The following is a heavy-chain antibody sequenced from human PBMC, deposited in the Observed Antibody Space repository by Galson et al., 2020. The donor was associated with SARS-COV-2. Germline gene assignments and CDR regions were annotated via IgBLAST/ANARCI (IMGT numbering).Heavy chain of an antibody. CDR1: GFTFSSYG. Sequence: GGSLRLSCAASGFTFSSYGMHWVRQAPGKGLEWVAVISYDGSNKYYADSVKGRFTISRDNSKNTLYLQMNSLRAEDTAVYYCAKDPFTTYCSSTSCYPDYWGQGTLVTVSS. V-gene: IGHV3-30*18. CDR3: AKDPFTTYCSSTSCYPDY. J-gene: IGHJ4*02. D-gene: IGHD2-2*01. CDR2: ISYDGSNK.